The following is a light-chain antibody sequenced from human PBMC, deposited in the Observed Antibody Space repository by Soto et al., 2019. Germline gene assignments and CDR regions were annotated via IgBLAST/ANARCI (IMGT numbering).Light chain of an antibody. CDR3: QQRGNWIT. CDR1: QSVSSN. V-gene: IGKV3-11*01. Sequence: EIVLTQSPGTLSLSPGERVTLSCRASQSVSSNYVAWHQQKPGQAPRLLIYGASNRATGIPARFSGSRSGTDFTLTISSLEPEDFAVYYCQQRGNWITFGQGTRLAIK. CDR2: GAS. J-gene: IGKJ5*01.